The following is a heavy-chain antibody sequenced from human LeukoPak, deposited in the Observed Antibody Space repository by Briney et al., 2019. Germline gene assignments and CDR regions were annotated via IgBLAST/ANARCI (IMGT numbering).Heavy chain of an antibody. J-gene: IGHJ4*02. CDR3: ARSGIYGDHGIYFDY. V-gene: IGHV4-59*01. CDR1: GDSISSYY. CDR2: IHYSGST. Sequence: SETLSLTCSVSGDSISSYYWSWIRQPPRKGLEWIGYIHYSGSTKYNPSLKSRVTISADTSKKQFSLKLSSVTAADTAVYYCARSGIYGDHGIYFDYWGQGTLVTVSS. D-gene: IGHD4-17*01.